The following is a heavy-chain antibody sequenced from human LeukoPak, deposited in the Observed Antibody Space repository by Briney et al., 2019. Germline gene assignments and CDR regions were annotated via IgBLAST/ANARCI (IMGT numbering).Heavy chain of an antibody. J-gene: IGHJ4*02. CDR2: IWFDGSSK. Sequence: GGSLRLSCAASGFTFSSYGMHWVRQAPGKGLEWVAFIWFDGSSKYYADSVKGRPTISRDNSKNTLYLQMNSLRAEDTAVYYCARDRGDYYYFDYWGQGTLVTVSS. CDR1: GFTFSSYG. D-gene: IGHD4-17*01. CDR3: ARDRGDYYYFDY. V-gene: IGHV3-33*08.